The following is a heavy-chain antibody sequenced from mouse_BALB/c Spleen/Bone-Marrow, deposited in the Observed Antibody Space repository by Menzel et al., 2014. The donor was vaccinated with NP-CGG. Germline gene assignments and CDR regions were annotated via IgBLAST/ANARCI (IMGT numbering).Heavy chain of an antibody. CDR2: IDPYNGDT. CDR3: ASCGNYEAWFAY. Sequence: EVQLQQSGPELVKPGASVKVSCKASGYAFTSYNIYWVKQSHGKSLEWIGYIDPYNGDTNYNQKFKVKATLTVDKSSSTAYMHLSSLTSEDSAVYYCASCGNYEAWFAYWGQGTLVTVSA. J-gene: IGHJ3*01. CDR1: GYAFTSYN. D-gene: IGHD2-1*01. V-gene: IGHV1S135*01.